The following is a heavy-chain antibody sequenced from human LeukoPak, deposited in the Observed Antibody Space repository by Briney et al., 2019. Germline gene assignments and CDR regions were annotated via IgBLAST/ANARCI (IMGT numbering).Heavy chain of an antibody. J-gene: IGHJ6*02. CDR1: GFTFRTYA. V-gene: IGHV3-23*01. CDR3: AKMGYCSGGTCYGMDV. CDR2: ISDSGIRI. Sequence: GGSLRLSCAAPGFTFRTYAMTWVRQAPGKGLEWVSVISDSGIRIFYADSVKGRFTISRDNSKNTLYLQMNSLRAEDTAVYFCAKMGYCSGGTCYGMDVRGQGTTVTVSS. D-gene: IGHD2-15*01.